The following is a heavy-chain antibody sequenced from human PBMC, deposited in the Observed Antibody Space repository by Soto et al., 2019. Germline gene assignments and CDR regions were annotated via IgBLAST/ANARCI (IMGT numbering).Heavy chain of an antibody. CDR3: ASSELERYFDWARGDY. D-gene: IGHD3-9*01. J-gene: IGHJ4*02. CDR1: GGSISSGGYY. CDR2: IYYSGST. Sequence: QVQLQESGPGLVKPSQTLSLTCTVSGGSISSGGYYWSWIRQHPGKGLEWIGYIYYSGSTYYNPSLKSRVTISVDTSKNQFSLKLRSVTAADTAVYYCASSELERYFDWARGDYWGQGTLVTVSS. V-gene: IGHV4-31*03.